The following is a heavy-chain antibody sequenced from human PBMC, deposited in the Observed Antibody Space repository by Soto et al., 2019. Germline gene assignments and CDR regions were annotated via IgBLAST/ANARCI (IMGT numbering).Heavy chain of an antibody. D-gene: IGHD6-19*01. Sequence: SETLSLTCTVSGGSISSYYWSWIRQPPGKGLEWIGYIYYSGSTNYNPSLKSRVTISVDTSKNQFSLKLSSVTAADTAVYYCARHDSSGWYVFDYWGQGTLVTAPQ. J-gene: IGHJ4*02. CDR1: GGSISSYY. CDR3: ARHDSSGWYVFDY. CDR2: IYYSGST. V-gene: IGHV4-59*08.